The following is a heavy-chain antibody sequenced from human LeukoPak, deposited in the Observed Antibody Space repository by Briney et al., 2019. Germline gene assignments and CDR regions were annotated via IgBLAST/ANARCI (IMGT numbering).Heavy chain of an antibody. Sequence: GGSLRLSCAASGFTFSSYAMSWVRQAPGKGLEWVSATSGSGGSTYYADSVKGRFTISRDNSKNTLYLQMNSLRAEDTAVYYCAKWALRQLAGEHFDYWGQGTLVTVSS. V-gene: IGHV3-23*01. CDR2: TSGSGGST. J-gene: IGHJ4*02. CDR1: GFTFSSYA. D-gene: IGHD6-6*01. CDR3: AKWALRQLAGEHFDY.